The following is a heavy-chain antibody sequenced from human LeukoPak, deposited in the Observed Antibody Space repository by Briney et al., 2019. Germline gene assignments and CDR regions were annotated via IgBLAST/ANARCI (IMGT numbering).Heavy chain of an antibody. CDR3: ARRAVDRIAVAGTDY. CDR1: GYTFTSYG. CDR2: ISAYNGNT. J-gene: IGHJ4*02. V-gene: IGHV1-18*01. Sequence: ASVKVSCKASGYTFTSYGISWVRQAPGQGLEWMGWISAYNGNTNYAQKLQGRVTMTTDTSTSTAYMELRSLRSDDTAVYYCARRAVDRIAVAGTDYWGQGTLVTVSS. D-gene: IGHD6-19*01.